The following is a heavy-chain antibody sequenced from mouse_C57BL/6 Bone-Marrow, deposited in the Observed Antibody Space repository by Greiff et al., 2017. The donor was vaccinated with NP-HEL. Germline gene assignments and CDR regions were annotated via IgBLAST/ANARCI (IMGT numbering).Heavy chain of an antibody. CDR2: IWSGGST. CDR3: ARIYYDYDDPFYAMDY. D-gene: IGHD2-4*01. CDR1: GFSLTSYG. V-gene: IGHV2-2*01. J-gene: IGHJ4*01. Sequence: VQLQQSGPGLVQPSQSLSITCTVSGFSLTSYGVHWVRQSPGKGLEWLGVIWSGGSTDYNAAFISRLSISKDNSKSQVFFKMNSLQADDTAIYYCARIYYDYDDPFYAMDYWGQGTSVTVSS.